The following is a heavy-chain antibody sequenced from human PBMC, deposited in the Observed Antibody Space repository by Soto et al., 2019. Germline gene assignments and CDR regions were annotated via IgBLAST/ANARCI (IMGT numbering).Heavy chain of an antibody. Sequence: QVHLQESGPGLVNPSETLSLTCTVSGTSISSYYWSWIRQPPGKGLEWIGYIHYSGSTTSYNHSLRSRIYVSQDMSKQNHFSLNLQSVTAADTAVYFCARHKVDEEYSSRSGFDSWGQGTLVTVSS. CDR1: GTSISSYY. CDR3: ARHKVDEEYSSRSGFDS. V-gene: IGHV4-59*08. D-gene: IGHD6-6*01. CDR2: IHYSGSTT. J-gene: IGHJ4*02.